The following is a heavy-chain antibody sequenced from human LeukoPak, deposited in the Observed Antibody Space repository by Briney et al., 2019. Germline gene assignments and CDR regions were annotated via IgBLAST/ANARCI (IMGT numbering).Heavy chain of an antibody. CDR3: VRLRRNSDSSGYYYYYDY. D-gene: IGHD3-22*01. V-gene: IGHV3-7*01. J-gene: IGHJ4*02. Sequence: PGGSLRLSCAASGFTFSGYWMNWIRQTPGKGLEWVATIKKDGSETYYVDSVKGRFTISRDNAKSSLYLQMNSLRAEDTAVYYCVRLRRNSDSSGYYYYYDYWGQGILVTVSS. CDR1: GFTFSGYW. CDR2: IKKDGSET.